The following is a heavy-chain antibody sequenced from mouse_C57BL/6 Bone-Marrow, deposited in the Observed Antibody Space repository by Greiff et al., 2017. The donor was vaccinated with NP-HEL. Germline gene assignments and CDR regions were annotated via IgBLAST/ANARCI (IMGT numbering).Heavy chain of an antibody. CDR1: GFTFTDYY. V-gene: IGHV7-3*01. J-gene: IGHJ3*01. CDR3: ARWGDAGAWFAY. Sequence: EVKLVESGGGLVQPGGSLSLSCAASGFTFTDYYMSWVRQPPGKALEWLGFIRNKANGYTTEYSASVKGRFTIYRDNSQSILYRQMNALRAEDSATYYCARWGDAGAWFAYWGQGTLVTVSA. CDR2: IRNKANGYTT.